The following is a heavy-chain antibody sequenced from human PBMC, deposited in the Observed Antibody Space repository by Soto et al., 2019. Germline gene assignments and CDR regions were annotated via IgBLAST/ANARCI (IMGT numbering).Heavy chain of an antibody. J-gene: IGHJ3*02. V-gene: IGHV1-18*01. D-gene: IGHD3-22*01. CDR1: GYTFTSYG. CDR2: ISAYNGNT. CDR3: ARDVRPYYYDSSLAFDI. Sequence: QVQLVQSGAEVKKPGASVKVSCKASGYTFTSYGISWVRQAPGQGLEWMGWISAYNGNTNYAQKLQGRVTMTTDTSTSTAYMELRSLRSDDTAVYYCARDVRPYYYDSSLAFDIWGQGTMVTVSS.